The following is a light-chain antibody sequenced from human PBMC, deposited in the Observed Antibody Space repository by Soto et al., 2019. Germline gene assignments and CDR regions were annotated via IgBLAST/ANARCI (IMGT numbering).Light chain of an antibody. CDR1: QSISSNY. CDR2: DAS. J-gene: IGKJ1*01. Sequence: EIVLTQSPGTLSLSPGERATLSCRASQSISSNYLAWYQQTPGQAPRLLIYDASSRAAGIPDRFSGSGSGTDFTLNISRLEPEDFGVYYCQQYGGSPGTFGQGTKVEIK. CDR3: QQYGGSPGT. V-gene: IGKV3-20*01.